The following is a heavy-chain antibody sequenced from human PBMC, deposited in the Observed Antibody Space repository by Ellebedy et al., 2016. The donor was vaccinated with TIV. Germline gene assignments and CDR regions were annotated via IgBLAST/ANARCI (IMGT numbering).Heavy chain of an antibody. CDR2: FYYSGGP. D-gene: IGHD3-10*01. J-gene: IGHJ6*02. Sequence: MPSETLSLTCTVSGGSIIPYYWNWIRQTPGKGLEWIGYFYYSGGPNYSPSLNDRVTISADTSKNQFSRRLSSVTAADTAVYYCARAAEGINYYAMDVWGQGTTVTVSS. CDR1: GGSIIPYY. V-gene: IGHV4-59*01. CDR3: ARAAEGINYYAMDV.